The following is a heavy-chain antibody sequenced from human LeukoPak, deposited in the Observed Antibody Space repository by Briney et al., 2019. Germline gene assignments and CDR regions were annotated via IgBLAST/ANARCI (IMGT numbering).Heavy chain of an antibody. Sequence: SVKVSCKASGGTFSSYAISWVRQAPGQGLEWMGGIIPIFGTANYAQKFQGRVTITADKSTSTAYMELSSLRSEDTAVYYCARDPYNGSYGDDYYYYMDVWGKGTTVTISS. V-gene: IGHV1-69*06. CDR2: IIPIFGTA. J-gene: IGHJ6*03. CDR3: ARDPYNGSYGDDYYYYMDV. D-gene: IGHD1-26*01. CDR1: GGTFSSYA.